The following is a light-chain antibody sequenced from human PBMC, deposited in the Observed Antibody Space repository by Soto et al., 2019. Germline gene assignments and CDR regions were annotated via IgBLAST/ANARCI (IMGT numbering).Light chain of an antibody. V-gene: IGLV2-14*01. CDR1: SSDIGGYNS. Sequence: QSSLAQPAPVSGAPGQSITLSCPGTSSDIGGYNSVSWYQQHPDKAPQLLIYDVSYRPSGISSRFSGSKSGATASLTISGLQAEDEADYYCSSYASTTSRVFGGGTKVTVL. CDR3: SSYASTTSRV. J-gene: IGLJ2*01. CDR2: DVS.